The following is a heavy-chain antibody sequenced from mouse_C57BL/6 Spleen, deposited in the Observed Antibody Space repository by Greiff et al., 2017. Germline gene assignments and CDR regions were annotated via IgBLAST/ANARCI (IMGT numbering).Heavy chain of an antibody. Sequence: QVQLQQPGAELVKPGASVKMSCKASGYTFTSYWITWVKQRPGQGLEWIGDIYPGSGSTNYNEKFKGKATLTVDTSSSTAYMQLSILTSEDSAVYFYALSCCGSSYWYFDVWGTGTTVTVSS. CDR3: ALSCCGSSYWYFDV. D-gene: IGHD1-1*01. V-gene: IGHV1-55*01. J-gene: IGHJ1*03. CDR2: IYPGSGST. CDR1: GYTFTSYW.